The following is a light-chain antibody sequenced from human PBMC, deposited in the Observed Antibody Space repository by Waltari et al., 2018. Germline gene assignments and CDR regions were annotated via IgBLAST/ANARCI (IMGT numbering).Light chain of an antibody. CDR1: QSLLFSNGDNY. CDR2: LGS. V-gene: IGKV2-28*01. CDR3: MQSLQTPLT. J-gene: IGKJ4*01. Sequence: DIVMTQSPLSLPVTPGAPASISCRSSQSLLFSNGDNYLDWYLQKPGEPPQLLIYLGSNRASGVPDRFSGSASGTYFTLKISRVEAEDVGVYYCMQSLQTPLTFGGGTKVELK.